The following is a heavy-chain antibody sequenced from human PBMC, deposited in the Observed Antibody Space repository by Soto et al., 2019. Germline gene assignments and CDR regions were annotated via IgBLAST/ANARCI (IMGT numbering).Heavy chain of an antibody. J-gene: IGHJ6*02. CDR2: ITPFFGTS. CDR3: ARVGYSTNYGMAI. Sequence: GASVKVSCKASGGTFSSYPINWVRQAPGQGLEWMGGITPFFGTSDYAQNFQGRVTITADDSTSTAYMELSSLRSDDTAVYYCARVGYSTNYGMAIWGQGTTVTVSS. V-gene: IGHV1-69*13. CDR1: GGTFSSYP. D-gene: IGHD6-13*01.